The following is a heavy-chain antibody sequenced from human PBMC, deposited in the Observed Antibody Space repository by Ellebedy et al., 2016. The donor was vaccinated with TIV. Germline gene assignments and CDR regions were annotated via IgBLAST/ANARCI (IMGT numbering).Heavy chain of an antibody. Sequence: GESLKISCAASGFTFSNFAMHWVRQAPGKGLEWLSVISGGGDNTYNADSVQGRFTITRDNSKNTLFLQMNRLRVDATAVYYCAKGSSSGFNYDRVGFQYWGQGTLVTVSS. CDR2: ISGGGDNT. D-gene: IGHD3-22*01. J-gene: IGHJ4*02. CDR1: GFTFSNFA. CDR3: AKGSSSGFNYDRVGFQY. V-gene: IGHV3-23*01.